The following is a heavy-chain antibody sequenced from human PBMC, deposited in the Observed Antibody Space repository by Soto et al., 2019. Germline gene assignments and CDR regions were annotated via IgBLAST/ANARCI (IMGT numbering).Heavy chain of an antibody. V-gene: IGHV1-18*01. CDR2: INPYNAKT. J-gene: IGHJ4*02. CDR1: GYAFINYG. Sequence: GASVKVSCKASGYAFINYGINWVRQAPGQGLEWVGWINPYNAKTYSAQRVQDRITVTTDTSASSVYMELRSLRSDDTAIYYCARRFGDPSSAAGFDFWGQGTLVTVSS. CDR3: ARRFGDPSSAAGFDF. D-gene: IGHD2-21*02.